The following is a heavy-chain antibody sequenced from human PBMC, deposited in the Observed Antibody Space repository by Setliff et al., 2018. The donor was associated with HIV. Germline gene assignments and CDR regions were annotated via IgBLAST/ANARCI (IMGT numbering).Heavy chain of an antibody. CDR2: IYYTRFA. J-gene: IGHJ4*02. D-gene: IGHD1-1*01. V-gene: IGHV4-39*02. CDR1: GDSISSGSYF. Sequence: SETLSLTCSVSGDSISSGSYFWGWIRQTPGKGLEWIGNIYYTRFAYYNPSLKSRVTISLDTSKTHFFLNLTSVTDADTAVYFCTREGRGDPAMATTRIDYWGQGKLVTVSS. CDR3: TREGRGDPAMATTRIDY.